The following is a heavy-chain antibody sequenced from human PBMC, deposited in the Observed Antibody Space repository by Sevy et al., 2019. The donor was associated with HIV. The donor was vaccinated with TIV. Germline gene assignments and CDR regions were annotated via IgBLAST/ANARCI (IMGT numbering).Heavy chain of an antibody. CDR3: ASSDATSRFGYYYFAMDF. CDR1: GFTFNTYN. D-gene: IGHD3-22*01. Sequence: GGSLRLSCAVSGFTFNTYNMNWVRQAPGKGLEWVSYISYTSTSIYYADPVTGQFTKARDNAKNTLYLQMNSLRDEDTAVYYCASSDATSRFGYYYFAMDFWGQGTSVTVSS. V-gene: IGHV3-48*02. J-gene: IGHJ6*02. CDR2: ISYTSTSI.